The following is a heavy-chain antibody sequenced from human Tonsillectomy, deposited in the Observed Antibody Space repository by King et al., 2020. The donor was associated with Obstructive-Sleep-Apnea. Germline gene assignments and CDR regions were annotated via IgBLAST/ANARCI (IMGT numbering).Heavy chain of an antibody. V-gene: IGHV3-43D*03. D-gene: IGHD4-23*01. CDR3: AKGNDYGGNSGLDY. CDR2: ISWDGGST. J-gene: IGHJ4*02. CDR1: GFTFDDYA. Sequence: VQLVESGGVVVQPGGSLRLSCAASGFTFDDYAMHWVRQAPGKGLEWVSLISWDGGSTYYADSVKGRFTISRDNSKNSLYLQMNSLRAEDTALYYCAKGNDYGGNSGLDYWGQGTLVTVSS.